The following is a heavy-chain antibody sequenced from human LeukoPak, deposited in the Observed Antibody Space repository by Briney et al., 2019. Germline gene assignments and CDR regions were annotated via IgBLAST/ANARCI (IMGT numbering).Heavy chain of an antibody. CDR1: RFTFSSYS. D-gene: IGHD4-17*01. Sequence: GGSLRLSCAASRFTFSSYSMNWVRQAPGKGLEWVSSISSSSSYIYYADSVKGRFTISRDNAKNSLYLQMNSLRAEDTAVYYCARGSDYGDYYFDYWGQGTLVTVSS. CDR3: ARGSDYGDYYFDY. J-gene: IGHJ4*02. CDR2: ISSSSSYI. V-gene: IGHV3-21*01.